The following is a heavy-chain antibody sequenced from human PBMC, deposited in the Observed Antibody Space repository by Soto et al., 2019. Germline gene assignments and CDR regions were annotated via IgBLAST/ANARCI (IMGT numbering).Heavy chain of an antibody. J-gene: IGHJ6*02. CDR2: ISASNGNT. CDR3: ARGTAVTDKVNYGLYV. Sequence: ASVKVSCKASGYTFTGYGINWVRQAPGHGLEWMGWISASNGNTNYAQKFQGRVTMTTDTSTTTANMELRSLRSDDTAVYYCARGTAVTDKVNYGLYVWGQGTTLTVSS. D-gene: IGHD5-18*01. V-gene: IGHV1-18*01. CDR1: GYTFTGYG.